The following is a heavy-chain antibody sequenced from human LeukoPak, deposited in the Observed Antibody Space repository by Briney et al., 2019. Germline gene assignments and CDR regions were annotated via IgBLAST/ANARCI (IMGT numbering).Heavy chain of an antibody. CDR2: INWNSGNI. CDR1: GFTFDDYA. J-gene: IGHJ4*02. D-gene: IGHD3-22*01. V-gene: IGHV3-9*01. CDR3: AKGYYYDTSGGPDY. Sequence: PGGSLRLSCAASGFTFDDYAMPWVRQAPGKGLEWVSSINWNSGNIGYADSVKGRFTISRDNAKNSLYLQMNCLGPEDTALYYCAKGYYYDTSGGPDYWGQGTLVTVSS.